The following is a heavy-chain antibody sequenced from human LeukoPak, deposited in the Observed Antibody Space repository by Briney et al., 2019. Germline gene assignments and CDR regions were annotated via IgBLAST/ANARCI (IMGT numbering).Heavy chain of an antibody. D-gene: IGHD5-12*01. V-gene: IGHV4-30-2*01. Sequence: SGTLSLTCSISNGSISSGGYYWSWIRQPPGKGLEWIGYIYHSGSTYYNPSLKSRVTISVDRSKNQFSLKLSSVTAADTAVYYCARGIGGYDSFSDYWGQGTLVTVSS. CDR1: NGSISSGGYY. CDR3: ARGIGGYDSFSDY. J-gene: IGHJ4*02. CDR2: IYHSGST.